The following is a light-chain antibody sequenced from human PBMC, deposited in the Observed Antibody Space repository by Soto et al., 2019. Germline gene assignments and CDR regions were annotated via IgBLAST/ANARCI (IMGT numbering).Light chain of an antibody. CDR3: ISYTSSSTPWV. J-gene: IGLJ2*01. CDR2: EVS. CDR1: SSDVGGYNY. V-gene: IGLV2-14*01. Sequence: QSVLTQPASVSGSPGQSITISCTGTSSDVGGYNYVSWYQQHPGKAPKLIIYEVSNRPSGVSNRFSGSQSGNTASLTISGLQAEDEADYYCISYTSSSTPWVFGGGTKLTVL.